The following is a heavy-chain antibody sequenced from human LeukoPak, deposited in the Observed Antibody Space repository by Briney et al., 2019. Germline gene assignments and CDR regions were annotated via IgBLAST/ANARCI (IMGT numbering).Heavy chain of an antibody. CDR2: IYYSGST. D-gene: IGHD1-26*01. V-gene: IGHV4-30-4*01. CDR1: GGSISSGDYY. CDR3: ARDIGSHDKSTYFDY. J-gene: IGHJ4*02. Sequence: PSQTLSLTCTVSGGSISSGDYYWSWIRQPPGKGLEWIGYIYYSGSTYYNPSLKSRVTISVDTSKNQFSLKLSSVTAADTAVYYCARDIGSHDKSTYFDYWGQGTLVTVSS.